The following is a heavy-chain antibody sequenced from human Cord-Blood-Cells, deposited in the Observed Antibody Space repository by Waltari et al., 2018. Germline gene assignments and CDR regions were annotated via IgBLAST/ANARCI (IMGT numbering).Heavy chain of an antibody. Sequence: QVQLVESGGGVVQPGRSLRLSCAAAGFTFRSYGMHWVRQAPGKGLEWVAVIWYDGSNKYYADSVKGRFTISRDNSKNTLYLQMNSLRAEDTAVYYCARDAYGDFDYWGQGTLVTVSS. CDR2: IWYDGSNK. CDR3: ARDAYGDFDY. V-gene: IGHV3-33*01. J-gene: IGHJ4*02. D-gene: IGHD4-17*01. CDR1: GFTFRSYG.